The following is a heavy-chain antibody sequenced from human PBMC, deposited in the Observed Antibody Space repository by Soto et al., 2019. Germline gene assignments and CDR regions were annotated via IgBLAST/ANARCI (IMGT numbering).Heavy chain of an antibody. CDR3: ASVRADYYDSSGPLGY. CDR2: ISYDGSNK. Sequence: PGGSLRLSCAASGFTFSSYAMHWVRQAPGKGLEWVAVISYDGSNKYYADSVKGRFTISRDNSKNTLYLQMNSLRAEDTAVYYCASVRADYYDSSGPLGYWGQGTLATVSS. J-gene: IGHJ4*02. D-gene: IGHD3-22*01. V-gene: IGHV3-30-3*01. CDR1: GFTFSSYA.